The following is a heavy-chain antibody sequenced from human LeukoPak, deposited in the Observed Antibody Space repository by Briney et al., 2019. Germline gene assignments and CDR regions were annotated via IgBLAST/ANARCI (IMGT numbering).Heavy chain of an antibody. CDR1: GGSISSYY. J-gene: IGHJ4*02. CDR2: IYYSGST. Sequence: SETLSLTCTVSGGSISSYYWSWIRQPPGKGLEWIGYIYYSGSTNYNPSLKSRVTISVDTSKNQFSLKLSSVTAADTAVYYCARDSYNWNFGLWGQGTLVTVSS. D-gene: IGHD1-20*01. CDR3: ARDSYNWNFGL. V-gene: IGHV4-59*01.